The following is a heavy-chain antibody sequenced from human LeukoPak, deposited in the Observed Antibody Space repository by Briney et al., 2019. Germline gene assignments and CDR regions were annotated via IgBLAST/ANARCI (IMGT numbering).Heavy chain of an antibody. Sequence: PGGSLRLSCAASGFTFSSYWLHWVRQAPAKGPVWVARIRNDGSSTDYADSVKGRFTISRDNAKNTLYLQMNSLRAEDTAVYYCARGSTTSFYFDYWGQGTLATVSS. CDR3: ARGSTTSFYFDY. D-gene: IGHD4-11*01. CDR2: IRNDGSST. CDR1: GFTFSSYW. V-gene: IGHV3-74*01. J-gene: IGHJ4*02.